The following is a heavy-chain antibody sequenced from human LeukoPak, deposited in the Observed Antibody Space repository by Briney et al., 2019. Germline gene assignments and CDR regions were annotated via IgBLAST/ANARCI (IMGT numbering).Heavy chain of an antibody. CDR2: IYYSGST. Sequence: PSETLSLTCTVSGGSISTYYWSWIRQPPGKGLKWIGYIYYSGSTNYNPSLKSRVTISVDTSKNQFSLKLSSVTAADTAVYYCARRLYCSGGSCPIPYYYYYMDVWGKGTTVTVSS. J-gene: IGHJ6*03. V-gene: IGHV4-59*01. CDR1: GGSISTYY. CDR3: ARRLYCSGGSCPIPYYYYYMDV. D-gene: IGHD2-15*01.